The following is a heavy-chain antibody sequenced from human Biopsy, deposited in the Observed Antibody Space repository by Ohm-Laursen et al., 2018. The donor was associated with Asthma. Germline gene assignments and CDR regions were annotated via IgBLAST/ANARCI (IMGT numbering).Heavy chain of an antibody. D-gene: IGHD2-21*01. J-gene: IGHJ4*02. CDR2: ISWNSGSI. CDR1: GFTFDDYG. CDR3: AKATLGDIGKDY. Sequence: SLRLSCAASGFTFDDYGMHWVRQAPEKGLEWVSGISWNSGSIGYADSVKGRFTISRDNAKNSLYLQMNSLRVEDTALYYCAKATLGDIGKDYWGQGTLVTVS. V-gene: IGHV3-9*01.